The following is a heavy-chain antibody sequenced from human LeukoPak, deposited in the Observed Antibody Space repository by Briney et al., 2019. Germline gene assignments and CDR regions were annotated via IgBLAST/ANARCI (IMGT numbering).Heavy chain of an antibody. V-gene: IGHV3-48*04. J-gene: IGHJ4*02. D-gene: IGHD6-13*01. Sequence: GGSLRLSCAASGFTLSSYSMNWVRQAPGKGLEWISFISSSSGTIYYADSVKGRFTISRDNAKNSLYLQMNSLGAEDTAVYYCARDGPSIAAAGTIDYWGQGTLVTVSS. CDR2: ISSSSGTI. CDR1: GFTLSSYS. CDR3: ARDGPSIAAAGTIDY.